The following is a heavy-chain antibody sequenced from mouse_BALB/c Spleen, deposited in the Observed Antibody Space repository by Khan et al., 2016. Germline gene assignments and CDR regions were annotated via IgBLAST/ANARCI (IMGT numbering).Heavy chain of an antibody. J-gene: IGHJ2*01. CDR3: ARKGFYGNYVYYFDY. CDR2: INPGSGGS. D-gene: IGHD2-1*01. Sequence: QVQLQQSGAELVRPGTSVKVSCKASGYAFIYYLIEWVKQRPGQGLEWIGVINPGSGGSNYNEKFKGKATLTADKSSSTAYMQLSSLTSDDSAVYFCARKGFYGNYVYYFDYWGQGTTLTVSS. CDR1: GYAFIYYL. V-gene: IGHV1-54*01.